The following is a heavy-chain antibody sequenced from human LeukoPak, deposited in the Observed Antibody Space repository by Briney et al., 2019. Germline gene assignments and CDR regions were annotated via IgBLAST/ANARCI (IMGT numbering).Heavy chain of an antibody. V-gene: IGHV4-30-4*08. Sequence: PSETLSLTCTVSGGSISSSSYYWGWIRQPPGKGLEWIGYIYYSGSTYYNPSLKSRVTISVDTSKNQFSLKLSSVTAADTAVYYCARAPLAGLWFGESRNDHFDYWGQGTLVTVSS. D-gene: IGHD3-10*01. J-gene: IGHJ4*02. CDR1: GGSISSSSYY. CDR2: IYYSGST. CDR3: ARAPLAGLWFGESRNDHFDY.